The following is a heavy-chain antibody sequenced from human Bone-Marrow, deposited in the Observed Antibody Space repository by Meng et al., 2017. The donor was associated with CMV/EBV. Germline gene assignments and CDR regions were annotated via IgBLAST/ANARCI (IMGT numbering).Heavy chain of an antibody. D-gene: IGHD3-3*01. CDR3: ASVWSGYFDYFDY. CDR1: GGSIRSSSYY. V-gene: IGHV4-39*07. J-gene: IGHJ4*02. CDR2: IYYSGST. Sequence: SETLSLTCTVPGGSIRSSSYYWGWIRQPPGKGLEWIGSIYYSGSTYYNPSLKSRVTISVDTSKNQFSLKLSSVTAADTAVYYCASVWSGYFDYFDYWGQGTLVTVSS.